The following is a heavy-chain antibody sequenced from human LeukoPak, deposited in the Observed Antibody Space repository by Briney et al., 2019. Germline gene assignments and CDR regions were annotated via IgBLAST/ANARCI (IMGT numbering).Heavy chain of an antibody. J-gene: IGHJ4*02. Sequence: GQSLRLSWAASRFTFSSYRMNWVRQAPGKGLAWDSSISTISSYIYYAHSVKGRFTISRDNAKNSLYLQMTSLRAEDTAVYYCARGRIAAAYQGGPDYWGQGTLVTVSS. D-gene: IGHD6-13*01. CDR2: ISTISSYI. V-gene: IGHV3-21*01. CDR1: RFTFSSYR. CDR3: ARGRIAAAYQGGPDY.